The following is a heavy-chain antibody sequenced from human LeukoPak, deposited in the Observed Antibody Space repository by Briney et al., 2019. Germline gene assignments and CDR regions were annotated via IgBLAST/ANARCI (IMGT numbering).Heavy chain of an antibody. CDR3: AKESGYYDSSGYEGY. CDR2: ISGSGGST. D-gene: IGHD3-22*01. Sequence: HPGRSLRLSCAASGFTFSSYAMSWVRQAPGKGLEWVSAISGSGGSTYYADSVKGRFTISRDNSKNTLYLQMNSLRAEDTAVYYCAKESGYYDSSGYEGYWGQGTLVTVSS. V-gene: IGHV3-23*01. CDR1: GFTFSSYA. J-gene: IGHJ4*02.